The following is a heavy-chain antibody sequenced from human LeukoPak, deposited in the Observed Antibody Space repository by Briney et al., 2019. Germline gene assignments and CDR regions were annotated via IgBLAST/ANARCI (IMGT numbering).Heavy chain of an antibody. CDR2: IYYSGST. J-gene: IGHJ3*02. CDR1: GGSISSGGYY. Sequence: SQTLSLTCTVSGGSISSGGYYWSWIRQHPGKGLEWIGYIYYSGSTYYNPSLKSRVTISVDTSKNQFSLKLSSVTAADTAVYYCARVRSSSGSDAFDIRGQGTMVTVSS. D-gene: IGHD3-22*01. CDR3: ARVRSSSGSDAFDI. V-gene: IGHV4-31*03.